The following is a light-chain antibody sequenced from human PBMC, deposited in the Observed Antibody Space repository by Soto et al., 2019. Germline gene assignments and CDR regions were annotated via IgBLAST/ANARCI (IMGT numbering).Light chain of an antibody. J-gene: IGKJ3*01. CDR1: QSVSSCY. Sequence: EIVLTQSPGTLSWSPGERATLSCRASQSVSSCYLAWYQQKPGQAPRLLIYGASSRATGIPDRFSGSGSGTDFTLTISRLEPEDFAVYYCQQYGSSPLTFGPGTKVDIK. V-gene: IGKV3-20*01. CDR3: QQYGSSPLT. CDR2: GAS.